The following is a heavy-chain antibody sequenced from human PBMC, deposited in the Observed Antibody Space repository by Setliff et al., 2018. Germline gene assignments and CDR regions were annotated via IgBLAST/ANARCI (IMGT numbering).Heavy chain of an antibody. J-gene: IGHJ3*02. CDR2: FDPEDGET. D-gene: IGHD2-15*01. CDR1: GYTLTELS. CDR3: TTNSGGNTIDAFDI. V-gene: IGHV1-24*01. Sequence: ASVKVSCKVSGYTLTELSMHWVRQAPGKGLEWMGGFDPEDGETIYAQKFQGRVTMTEDTSTDTAYMELSSLRSEDTAVYYCTTNSGGNTIDAFDIWGQGTMVTVSS.